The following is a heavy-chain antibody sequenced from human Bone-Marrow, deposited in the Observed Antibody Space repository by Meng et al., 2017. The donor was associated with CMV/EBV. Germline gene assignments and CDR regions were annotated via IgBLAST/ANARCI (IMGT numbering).Heavy chain of an antibody. J-gene: IGHJ4*02. D-gene: IGHD2-2*01. V-gene: IGHV3-13*01. CDR1: GFTFSSYD. Sequence: GGSLRLSCAASGFTFSSYDMHWVRQATGKGLEWVSAIGTAGDTYYPGSVKGRFTISRENAKNSLYLQMNSLRAEDTAVYYCAKDLSSPWEIVVVPAAIDYWGQGTLVTVSS. CDR2: IGTAGDT. CDR3: AKDLSSPWEIVVVPAAIDY.